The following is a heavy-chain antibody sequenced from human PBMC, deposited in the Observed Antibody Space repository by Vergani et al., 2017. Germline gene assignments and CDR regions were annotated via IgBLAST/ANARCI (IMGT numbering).Heavy chain of an antibody. CDR3: AKDSPPKVGSGSQSYPDAFDI. V-gene: IGHV3-23*01. D-gene: IGHD1-26*01. J-gene: IGHJ3*02. Sequence: EVQLLESGGGLVQPGGSLRLSCAASGFTFSSYAMSWVRKAPGKGLEWVSAISGSGGSTYYADSVKGRFTISRDNSKNTLYLQMNSLTAADTAVYYCAKDSPPKVGSGSQSYPDAFDIWGQGTMVTVSS. CDR1: GFTFSSYA. CDR2: ISGSGGST.